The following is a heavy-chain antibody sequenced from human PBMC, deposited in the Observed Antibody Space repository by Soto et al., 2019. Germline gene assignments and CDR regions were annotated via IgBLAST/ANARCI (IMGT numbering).Heavy chain of an antibody. CDR3: AKGLGQLVRYYYYYMDV. CDR2: ISGSGGST. J-gene: IGHJ6*03. D-gene: IGHD6-13*01. Sequence: PGGSLRLSCAASGFTFSSYAMSWVRQAPGKGLEWVSAISGSGGSTYYADSVKGRFTISRDNSKNTLYLQMNSLRAEDTAVYYCAKGLGQLVRYYYYYMDVWGKGTTVTVSS. V-gene: IGHV3-23*01. CDR1: GFTFSSYA.